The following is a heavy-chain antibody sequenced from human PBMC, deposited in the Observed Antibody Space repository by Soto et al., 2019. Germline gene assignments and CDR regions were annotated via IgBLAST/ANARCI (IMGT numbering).Heavy chain of an antibody. D-gene: IGHD2-15*01. Sequence: SATLSLTCTVSGGSISSYYWSWIRQPPGKGLEWIGYIYYSGSTNYNPSLKSRVTISVDTSKNQFSLKLSSVTAADTAVYYCARHNWNCSGGSCYLDDDAFDIWGQGTMVTVSS. CDR3: ARHNWNCSGGSCYLDDDAFDI. J-gene: IGHJ3*02. CDR1: GGSISSYY. V-gene: IGHV4-59*08. CDR2: IYYSGST.